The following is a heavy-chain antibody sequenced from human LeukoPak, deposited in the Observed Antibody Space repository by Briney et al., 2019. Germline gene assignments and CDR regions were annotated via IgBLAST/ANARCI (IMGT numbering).Heavy chain of an antibody. CDR3: ARVGDYGSGSYLDY. D-gene: IGHD3-10*01. CDR2: IYYSGST. Sequence: SETLSLTCTVSGGSISSGDYYWGWIRQPPGKGLEWIVYIYYSGSTYYNPSLKSRITISVDTSKNQFSLKLSSVTAADTAVYYCARVGDYGSGSYLDYWGQGTLVTVSS. V-gene: IGHV4-30-4*08. CDR1: GGSISSGDYY. J-gene: IGHJ4*02.